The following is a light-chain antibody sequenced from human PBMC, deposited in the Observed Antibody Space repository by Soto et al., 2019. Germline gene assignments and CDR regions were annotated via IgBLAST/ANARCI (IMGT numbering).Light chain of an antibody. Sequence: DIQMTQSPSSLSASVGDRVTITCRASQGISTYLNWYQRKPGKAPKLLIYAASSLQSGVPSRFSGSGSETDFTLTISSLQPEDLSTDSCQHCTTWTFGQGTKVDIK. V-gene: IGKV1-39*01. CDR3: QHCTTWT. CDR2: AAS. J-gene: IGKJ1*01. CDR1: QGISTY.